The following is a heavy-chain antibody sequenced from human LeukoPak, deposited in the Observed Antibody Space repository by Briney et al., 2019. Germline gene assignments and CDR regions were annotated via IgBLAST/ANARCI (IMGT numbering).Heavy chain of an antibody. D-gene: IGHD6-13*01. CDR1: GYTFTSYD. V-gene: IGHV1-18*01. CDR2: MNPNSGNT. Sequence: ASVKVSCKASGYTFTSYDINWVRQAAGQGLEWMGWMNPNSGNTNYAQKLQGRVTMTTDTSTSTAYMELRSLRSDDTAVYYCARDKGFRGAAYYFDYWGQGTLVTVSS. J-gene: IGHJ4*02. CDR3: ARDKGFRGAAYYFDY.